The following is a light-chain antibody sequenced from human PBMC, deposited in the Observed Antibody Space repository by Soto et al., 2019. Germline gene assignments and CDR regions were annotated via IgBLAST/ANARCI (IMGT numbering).Light chain of an antibody. CDR1: SGDVGGYNY. V-gene: IGLV2-14*01. J-gene: IGLJ1*01. CDR3: SSYTSDSNPYV. CDR2: EVS. Sequence: QSVLTQPASVSGSPGQSITISCTGTSGDVGGYNYVSWYQHHPGKAPKLMISEVSNRPSGVSNRFSGSKSGNTASLTISGLQAEDEADYYCSSYTSDSNPYVFGTGTKLTVL.